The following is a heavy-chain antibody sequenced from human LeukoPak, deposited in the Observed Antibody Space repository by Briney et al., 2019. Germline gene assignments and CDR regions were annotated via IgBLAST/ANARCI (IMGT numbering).Heavy chain of an antibody. CDR1: GFTFSDAW. CDR3: ARGGEYFDSNDYIKTFDY. J-gene: IGHJ4*02. D-gene: IGHD3-22*01. V-gene: IGHV3-15*01. CDR2: IKSKIDGETT. Sequence: GGSLRLSCAASGFTFSDAWMSWVRQAPGKGLEWIGRIKSKIDGETTDYVAPVKGRFTISRDDSKDTVYLQMNSLRAEDTAVYYCARGGEYFDSNDYIKTFDYWGQGTLVTVSS.